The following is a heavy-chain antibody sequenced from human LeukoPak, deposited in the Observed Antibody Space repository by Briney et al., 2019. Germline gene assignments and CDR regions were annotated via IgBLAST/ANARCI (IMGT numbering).Heavy chain of an antibody. V-gene: IGHV4-34*01. CDR2: INHSGST. Sequence: KPSETLSLTCAVYGGSFSGYYWSWIRQPPGKGLEWIGEINHSGSTNYNPSLKSRVTISVDTSKNQFSLKLSSVTAADTAVYYCARAAGSYRGGFSDYWGQGTLVTVSS. CDR1: GGSFSGYY. J-gene: IGHJ4*02. CDR3: ARAAGSYRGGFSDY. D-gene: IGHD1-26*01.